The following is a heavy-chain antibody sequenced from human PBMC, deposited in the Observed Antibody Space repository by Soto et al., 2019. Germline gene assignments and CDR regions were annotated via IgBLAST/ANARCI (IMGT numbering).Heavy chain of an antibody. V-gene: IGHV3-30*18. CDR1: TFTVSNYY. CDR3: AKDLAGTADS. CDR2: ISYDDNKK. D-gene: IGHD2-21*02. J-gene: IGHJ4*02. Sequence: VQLVESGGGVVQPGRSLRLSCAASTFTVSNYYIHWVRLAPGKGLQWVAVISYDDNKKYYAESVQGRFTISRDISQNTVYLQMNSLTAEDTAIYYCAKDLAGTADSWGQGTLVTVSS.